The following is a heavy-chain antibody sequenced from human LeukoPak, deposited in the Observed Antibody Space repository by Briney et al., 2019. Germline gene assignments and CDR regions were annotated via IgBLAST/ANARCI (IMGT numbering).Heavy chain of an antibody. D-gene: IGHD4-23*01. J-gene: IGHJ4*02. CDR1: GYTFTSHY. CDR2: INPSGGSA. CDR3: ARDSGGHSGYASFDY. V-gene: IGHV1-46*01. Sequence: GASVKVSCKASGYTFTSHYMHWVRQAPGQGLEWMGIINPSGGSATYTQKFQGRVTMTRDTSTSTVYMELSSLRSEDTAIYYCARDSGGHSGYASFDYWGQGTLVTVSS.